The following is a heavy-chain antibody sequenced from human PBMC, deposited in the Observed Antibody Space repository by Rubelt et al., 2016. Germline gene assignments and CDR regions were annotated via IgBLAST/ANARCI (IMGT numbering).Heavy chain of an antibody. Sequence: QLQLQESGPGLVKPSETLSLTCSVSGGSISSGTYYWGWIRQPPGKGLEWIGSIYYSGTTYYNPSLKSRVHISVDTTKNQFSLRLSVVTAADTAAYYCARGLPYCSGGSCMYYFDYWGQGTLVTVSS. D-gene: IGHD2-15*01. CDR1: GGSISSGTYY. CDR2: IYYSGTT. J-gene: IGHJ4*02. CDR3: ARGLPYCSGGSCMYYFDY. V-gene: IGHV4-39*07.